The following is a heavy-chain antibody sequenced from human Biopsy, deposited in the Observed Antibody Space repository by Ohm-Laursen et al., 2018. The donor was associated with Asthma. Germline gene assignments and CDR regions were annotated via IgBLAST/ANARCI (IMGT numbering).Heavy chain of an antibody. CDR1: GYTFISYA. D-gene: IGHD3-9*01. V-gene: IGHV1-3*01. CDR3: ERTYYDFLTGQVNDAFAM. Sequence: ASVKVSCKASGYTFISYAIHWVRQAPGQRLEWMGWINAGNGNTKYSQKFQGRVTISRDTSVSTAYMDLSSLRSEDTAVYYCERTYYDFLTGQVNDAFAMWGQGTMVTVSS. CDR2: INAGNGNT. J-gene: IGHJ3*02.